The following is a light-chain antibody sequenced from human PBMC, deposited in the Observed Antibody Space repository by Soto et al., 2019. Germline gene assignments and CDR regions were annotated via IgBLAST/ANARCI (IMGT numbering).Light chain of an antibody. CDR2: ETS. CDR1: QNIRSY. J-gene: IGKJ1*01. V-gene: IGKV1-39*01. CDR3: QESFYAPPT. Sequence: DVQMTQSPSSLSASVGERVTITCRASQNIRSYLSWYQQKPGEAPKLLIFETSTLQSGVPSRFTGAGSGTDFTLTISSLQPEDFATYYCQESFYAPPTFGQGTKVEI.